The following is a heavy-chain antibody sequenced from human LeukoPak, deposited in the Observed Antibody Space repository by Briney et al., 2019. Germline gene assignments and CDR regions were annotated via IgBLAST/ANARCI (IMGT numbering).Heavy chain of an antibody. V-gene: IGHV1-2*02. Sequence: GASVKVSCKASGYTFTGYYMHWVRQAPGQGLEWMGWINPNSGGTNYAQKFQGRVTMTRDTSISTAYMELSRLRSDGTAVYYCARDKSLRSLYSYPDYWGQGTLVTVSS. CDR3: ARDKSLRSLYSYPDY. D-gene: IGHD5-18*01. J-gene: IGHJ4*02. CDR1: GYTFTGYY. CDR2: INPNSGGT.